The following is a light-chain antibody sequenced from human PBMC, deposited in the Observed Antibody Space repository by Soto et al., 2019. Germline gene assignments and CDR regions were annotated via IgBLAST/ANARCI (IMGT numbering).Light chain of an antibody. J-gene: IGLJ1*01. CDR1: SSNIGNNA. Sequence: QSVLTQPPSVSGAPRQRVTISCSGSSSNIGNNAVNWYQQLPGKAPKLLIYYDDLLPSGVSDRFSASKSGTSASLAISGLQSEDEADYYCAAWDDSLNGYVFGSGTKVTVL. CDR3: AAWDDSLNGYV. V-gene: IGLV1-36*01. CDR2: YDD.